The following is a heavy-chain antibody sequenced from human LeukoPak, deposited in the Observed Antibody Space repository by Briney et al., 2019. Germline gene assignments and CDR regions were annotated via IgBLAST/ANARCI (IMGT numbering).Heavy chain of an antibody. J-gene: IGHJ4*02. CDR1: GFTVSSNY. V-gene: IGHV3-53*01. Sequence: GGSLRLSCAASGFTVSSNYMSWVRQAPGKGLEWVSVIYSGGSTYYADSVKGRFTISRDNSKNTLYLQMNSLRAEDTAVYYCAREVRPSGVYGYWGQGTLVTVSS. D-gene: IGHD3-10*01. CDR2: IYSGGST. CDR3: AREVRPSGVYGY.